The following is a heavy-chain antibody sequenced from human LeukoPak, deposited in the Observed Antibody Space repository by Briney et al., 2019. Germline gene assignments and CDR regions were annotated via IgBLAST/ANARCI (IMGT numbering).Heavy chain of an antibody. CDR1: GGSISSSSYY. CDR3: ARHGRFLEWLLYGYYYYMDV. CDR2: IYYSGST. D-gene: IGHD3-3*01. V-gene: IGHV4-39*01. Sequence: NTSETLSLTCTVSGGSISSSSYYWGWIRQPPGKGLEWIGSIYYSGSTYYNPSLKSRVTISVDTSKNQFSLKLSSVTAADTAVYYCARHGRFLEWLLYGYYYYMDVWGKGTTVTVSS. J-gene: IGHJ6*03.